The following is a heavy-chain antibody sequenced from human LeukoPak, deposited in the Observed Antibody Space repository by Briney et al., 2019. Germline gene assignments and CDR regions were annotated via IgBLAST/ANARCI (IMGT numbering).Heavy chain of an antibody. D-gene: IGHD3-9*01. CDR1: GFTFNTYA. V-gene: IGHV3-23*01. CDR2: INGGGGYT. Sequence: GGSLRLSCAASGFTFNTYAMTWVRQAPGKGLEWVSAINGGGGYTYYADSVKGRFTISRDNSKNTLYLQMNSLRAEDTAVYYCARDFGWLSGFDNWGQGTLVTVSS. CDR3: ARDFGWLSGFDN. J-gene: IGHJ4*02.